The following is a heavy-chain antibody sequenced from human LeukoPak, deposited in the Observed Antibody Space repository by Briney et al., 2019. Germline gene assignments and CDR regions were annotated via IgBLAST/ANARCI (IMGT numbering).Heavy chain of an antibody. V-gene: IGHV3-74*01. J-gene: IGHJ4*02. Sequence: PGGSLRLSCAASGFTFSRYWMHWVRQAPGKGLVWVSCINSDGSDTNYADSVKGRFTISRDNAKNTLYLQMSSLRAEDTAAYYCARDLIQESDYWGQGILVTVSS. CDR2: INSDGSDT. CDR1: GFTFSRYW. D-gene: IGHD3-16*01. CDR3: ARDLIQESDY.